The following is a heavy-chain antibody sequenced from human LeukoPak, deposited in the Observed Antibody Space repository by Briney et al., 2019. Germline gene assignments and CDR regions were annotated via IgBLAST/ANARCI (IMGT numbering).Heavy chain of an antibody. CDR3: ASLGSGRFFDL. V-gene: IGHV4-4*07. CDR2: IYTSGNT. CDR1: GGSIRNYH. Sequence: PSETLSLTCTVSGGSIRNYHWSWIRQPAGKGLEWVGLIYTSGNTKYNSSLKSRVSMSVDTSENQFSLKLRSVTAADTAVYFCASLGSGRFFDLWGRGTLVTVSS. D-gene: IGHD3-16*01. J-gene: IGHJ2*01.